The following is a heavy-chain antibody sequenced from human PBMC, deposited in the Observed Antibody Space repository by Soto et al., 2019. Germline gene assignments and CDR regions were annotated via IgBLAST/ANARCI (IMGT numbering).Heavy chain of an antibody. CDR3: ARGRYADSY. CDR2: ISSRSSDT. Sequence: PGVSLRLSCAASGFIFTDYYMSWIRQAPGKGLEWVSYISSRSSDTKYADSVKGRFTISRDNAQNALYLQMNSLRAEDTAVYYCARGRYADSYWGQGVLVTVSS. V-gene: IGHV3-11*05. J-gene: IGHJ4*02. D-gene: IGHD2-2*01. CDR1: GFIFTDYY.